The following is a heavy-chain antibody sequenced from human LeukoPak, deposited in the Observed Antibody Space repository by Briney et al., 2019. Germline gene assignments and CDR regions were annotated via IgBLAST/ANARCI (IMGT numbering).Heavy chain of an antibody. J-gene: IGHJ4*02. V-gene: IGHV4-30-2*01. Sequence: SETLSLTCAVSGGSISSGGYSWSWIRQPPGKGLEWIGYIYHSGSTYYNPSLKSRVTISVDRSKNQFSLKLSSVTAADSAVYYCARGLGYFDYWGQGTLVTVSS. CDR3: ARGLGYFDY. CDR1: GGSISSGGYS. D-gene: IGHD6-19*01. CDR2: IYHSGST.